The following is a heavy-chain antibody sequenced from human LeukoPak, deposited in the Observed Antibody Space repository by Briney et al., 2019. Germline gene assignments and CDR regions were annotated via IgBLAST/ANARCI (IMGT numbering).Heavy chain of an antibody. CDR2: ISAYNGNT. J-gene: IGHJ5*02. V-gene: IGHV1-18*01. CDR3: AREYYYDSSEGWFDR. CDR1: GYTFTSYG. Sequence: ASVKVSCKASGYTFTSYGISWVRQAPGQGLEWIGWISAYNGNTNYAQKLQGRVTMTTDTSTSTVYMELRSLRSDDTAVYYCAREYYYDSSEGWFDRWGQGTLVTVSS. D-gene: IGHD3-22*01.